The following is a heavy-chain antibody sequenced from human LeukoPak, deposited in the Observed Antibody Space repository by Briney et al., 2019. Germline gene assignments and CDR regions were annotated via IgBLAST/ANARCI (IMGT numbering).Heavy chain of an antibody. V-gene: IGHV3-21*01. CDR3: ARGSIYCSSTSCYHSDY. CDR2: ISSSSSYI. J-gene: IGHJ4*02. D-gene: IGHD2-2*01. Sequence: GGSLRLSCAASGFTFSSYAMSWVRQAPGKGLEWVSAISSSSSYIYYADSVKGRFTISRDNAKNSLYLQMNSLRAEDTAVYYCARGSIYCSSTSCYHSDYWGQGTLVTVSS. CDR1: GFTFSSYA.